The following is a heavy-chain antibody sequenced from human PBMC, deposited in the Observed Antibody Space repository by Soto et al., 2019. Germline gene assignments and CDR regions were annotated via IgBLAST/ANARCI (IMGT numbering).Heavy chain of an antibody. V-gene: IGHV3-9*01. CDR2: ISWNSGRI. Sequence: EVDLVESGGGLAQPGRSLRLSCVASGFTFDDHGMHWVRQIPGRGLEWVSGISWNSGRIGYAESVKGRFTIFRDNAKNSLYLEMNSVRQEDTALYYCVRDTSSGWHLKDHWGQGVQVSVSS. CDR1: GFTFDDHG. D-gene: IGHD3-9*01. J-gene: IGHJ4*02. CDR3: VRDTSSGWHLKDH.